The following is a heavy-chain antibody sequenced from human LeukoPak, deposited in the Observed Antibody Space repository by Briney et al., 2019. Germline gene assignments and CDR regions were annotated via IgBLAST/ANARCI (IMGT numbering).Heavy chain of an antibody. CDR3: ARGTYYYGSGSPI. D-gene: IGHD3-10*01. CDR2: ISGSGGST. V-gene: IGHV3-23*01. J-gene: IGHJ4*02. CDR1: GFTFSSYA. Sequence: AGGSLRLSCAAAGFTFSSYAMSWVRPAPGGGLEWVSAISGSGGSTYYADSVKGRFTISRDNSKNTLYLQMNSPRAEDTAVYYCARGTYYYGSGSPIWGQGTLVTVSS.